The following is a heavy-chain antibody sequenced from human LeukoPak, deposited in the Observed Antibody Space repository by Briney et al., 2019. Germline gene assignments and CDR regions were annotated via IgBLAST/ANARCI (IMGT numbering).Heavy chain of an antibody. Sequence: ASLKVSCEPSGYTFTENYIHWVRQAPGHGLEWMGLINPYTGDANYTEKFQGRVTMTRDTSVSTAYMHLSRLRSDDTAVYYCARGKSGFSPWGQGTPVTVSS. V-gene: IGHV1-2*02. CDR3: ARGKSGFSP. J-gene: IGHJ4*02. D-gene: IGHD3-22*01. CDR2: INPYTGDA. CDR1: GYTFTENY.